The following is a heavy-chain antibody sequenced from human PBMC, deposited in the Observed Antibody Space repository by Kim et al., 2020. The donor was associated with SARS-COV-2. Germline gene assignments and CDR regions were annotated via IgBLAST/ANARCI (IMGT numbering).Heavy chain of an antibody. CDR2: ISYDGSNK. Sequence: GGSLRLSCAASGFTFSSYGMHWVRQAPGKGLEWVAVISYDGSNKYYADSVKGRFTISRDNSKNTLYLQMNSLRAEDTAVYYCARDFTSRYGSGSWVDYWGQGTLVTVSS. V-gene: IGHV3-33*05. J-gene: IGHJ4*02. CDR1: GFTFSSYG. D-gene: IGHD3-10*01. CDR3: ARDFTSRYGSGSWVDY.